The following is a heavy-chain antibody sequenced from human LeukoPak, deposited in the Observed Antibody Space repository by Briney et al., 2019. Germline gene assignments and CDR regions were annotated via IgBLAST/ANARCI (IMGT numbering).Heavy chain of an antibody. CDR2: IKQDGSEK. Sequence: PGGSLRLSCAASGFTFSNYWMSWVRQAPGKGLEWVANIKQDGSEKYYVDSVKGRFTISRDNAKNSLYLQMNSLRAEDTAVYYCARAGQEWFGGLGFDYWGQGTLVPVSS. D-gene: IGHD3-10*01. J-gene: IGHJ4*02. CDR1: GFTFSNYW. CDR3: ARAGQEWFGGLGFDY. V-gene: IGHV3-7*01.